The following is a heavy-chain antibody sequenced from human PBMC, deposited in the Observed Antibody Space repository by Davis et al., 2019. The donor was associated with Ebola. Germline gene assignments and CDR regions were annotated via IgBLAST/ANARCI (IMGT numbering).Heavy chain of an antibody. V-gene: IGHV4-34*01. J-gene: IGHJ4*02. Sequence: MPSETLSLTCAVYGGSSSGYYWSWIRQPPGKGLEWIGAIHHSGSPNYSPSLKTRVTISVDTSKTQFSSKLSSVTAAYTAVYDCASGRYYYGSGSYPFDYWGQGTLVTVSS. D-gene: IGHD3-10*01. CDR1: GGSSSGYY. CDR2: IHHSGSP. CDR3: ASGRYYYGSGSYPFDY.